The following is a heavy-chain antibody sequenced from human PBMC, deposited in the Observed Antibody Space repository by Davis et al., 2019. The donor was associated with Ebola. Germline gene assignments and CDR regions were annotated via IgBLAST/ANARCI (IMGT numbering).Heavy chain of an antibody. J-gene: IGHJ6*02. CDR3: ARDKTSAGNSKVGYYGMDV. Sequence: MPSETLSLTCTVSGGSISSSSYYWGWIRQPPGEGLEWIGSIYYSGSTYYNPSLKSRVTISVDTSKNQFSLKLSSVTAADTAVYYCARDKTSAGNSKVGYYGMDVWGQGTTVTVSS. CDR1: GGSISSSSYY. D-gene: IGHD6-13*01. V-gene: IGHV4-39*02. CDR2: IYYSGST.